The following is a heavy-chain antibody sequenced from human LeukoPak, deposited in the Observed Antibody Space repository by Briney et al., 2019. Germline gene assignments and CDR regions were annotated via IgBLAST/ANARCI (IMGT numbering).Heavy chain of an antibody. CDR2: ISTRGSTV. J-gene: IGHJ2*01. V-gene: IGHV3-11*01. D-gene: IGHD6-13*01. CDR3: ARDPLGSRSWNWYFDL. Sequence: GASLRLSCAASGFTVSDSHMSWVRQPRGEWLEWGSYISTRGSTVDYATYVKGRFTIAGDNAKNTVYLQVYILRAEDTAVNYCARDPLGSRSWNWYFDLWGRGTLVTVSS. CDR1: GFTVSDSH.